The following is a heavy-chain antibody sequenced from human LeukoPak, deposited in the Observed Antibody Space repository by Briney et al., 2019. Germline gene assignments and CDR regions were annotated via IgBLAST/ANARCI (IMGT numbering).Heavy chain of an antibody. V-gene: IGHV3-66*02. Sequence: PPGGAPRTSFAAPGFTPSSNYMSWGRPAPREGVGWVSGIFNGGSTYYADSVKSRFTISRDNSKNTLYLQMNSLRAEDTAVYYCARLNCGGDCLYYYYYMDVWGKGTTVTVSS. D-gene: IGHD2-21*01. CDR1: GFTPSSNY. J-gene: IGHJ6*03. CDR3: ARLNCGGDCLYYYYYMDV. CDR2: IFNGGST.